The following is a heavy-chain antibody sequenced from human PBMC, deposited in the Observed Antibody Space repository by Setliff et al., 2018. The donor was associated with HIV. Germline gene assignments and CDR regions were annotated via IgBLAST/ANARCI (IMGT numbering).Heavy chain of an antibody. J-gene: IGHJ2*01. D-gene: IGHD3-22*01. V-gene: IGHV4-38-2*01. Sequence: SETLSLTCSVPGYAIDNGYTWGWIRQSPGKGLEWIGNVYHTGSSNYNPSLKSRVTISVDTSKNHFSLKLSSVTAADTAVYYCASLSSGSDWYFDLWGRGTLVTVS. CDR3: ASLSSGSDWYFDL. CDR2: VYHTGSS. CDR1: GYAIDNGYT.